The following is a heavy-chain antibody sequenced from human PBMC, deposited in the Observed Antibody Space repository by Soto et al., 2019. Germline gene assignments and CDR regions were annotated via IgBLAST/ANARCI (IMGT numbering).Heavy chain of an antibody. D-gene: IGHD2-15*01. CDR1: GYTFAMHY. Sequence: QVQLVQSGAEVKKPGASVKISCKTSGYTFAMHYIHWVRQAPGQGLEWMGMINPSDGSTSYVQKFQGRVTMIRDTSATTVFLNMSRLTSHDTAVFYCAREDGGGGRRHDFWGQGTLVTVSS. CDR3: AREDGGGGRRHDF. J-gene: IGHJ4*02. CDR2: INPSDGST. V-gene: IGHV1-46*01.